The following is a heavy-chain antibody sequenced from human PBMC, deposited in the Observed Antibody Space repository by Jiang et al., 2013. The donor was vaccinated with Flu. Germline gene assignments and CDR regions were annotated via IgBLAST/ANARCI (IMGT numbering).Heavy chain of an antibody. CDR2: MNPYNGNR. D-gene: IGHD3-3*01. CDR1: GYTFTSYD. CDR3: ARGGYYDFGLDV. J-gene: IGHJ6*02. Sequence: SVKVSCKASGYTFTSYDINWVRQATGQGLEWMGWMNPYNGNRRYAQKFQVRVTMTRDTSISTAYMELSSLRSEDTAVYYCARGGYYDFGLDVWGQGTTVTVSS. V-gene: IGHV1-8*01.